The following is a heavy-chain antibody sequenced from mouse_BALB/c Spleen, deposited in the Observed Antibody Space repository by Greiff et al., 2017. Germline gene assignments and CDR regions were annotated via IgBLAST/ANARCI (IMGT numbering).Heavy chain of an antibody. D-gene: IGHD1-1*01. V-gene: IGHV5-9-3*01. CDR3: ARERTYYYGSSYGYFDV. Sequence: EVKLMESGGGLVKPGGSLKLSCAASGFTFSSYAMSWVRQTPEKRLEWVATISSGGSYTYYPDSVKGRFTISRDNAKNTLYLQMSSLRSEDTAMYYCARERTYYYGSSYGYFDVWGAGTTVTVSS. CDR1: GFTFSSYA. CDR2: ISSGGSYT. J-gene: IGHJ1*01.